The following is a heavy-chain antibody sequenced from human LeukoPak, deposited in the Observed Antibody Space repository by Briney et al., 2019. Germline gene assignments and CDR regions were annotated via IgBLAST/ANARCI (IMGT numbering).Heavy chain of an antibody. Sequence: GGSLRLSCAASGFTFSSYAMSWVRQAPGTGLEWVSAISGSGGSTYYADSVKGRFTISRDNSKNTLYLQMNSLRAEDTAVYHCAKDAYPNYYDSTGPFDYWGQGTLVTVSS. CDR2: ISGSGGST. CDR1: GFTFSSYA. CDR3: AKDAYPNYYDSTGPFDY. V-gene: IGHV3-23*01. J-gene: IGHJ4*02. D-gene: IGHD3-22*01.